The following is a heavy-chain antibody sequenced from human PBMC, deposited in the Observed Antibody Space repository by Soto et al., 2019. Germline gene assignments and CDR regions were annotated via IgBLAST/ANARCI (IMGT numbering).Heavy chain of an antibody. D-gene: IGHD3-10*01. Sequence: ASVKVSCKASGGTFSSYAISWVRQAPGQGLEWMGGIIPIFGTANYAQKFQGRVTITADKSTSTAYMELSSLRSEDTAVYYCARDRPYGSGSHHDVFDIWGQGTMVTV. J-gene: IGHJ3*02. CDR1: GGTFSSYA. CDR3: ARDRPYGSGSHHDVFDI. CDR2: IIPIFGTA. V-gene: IGHV1-69*06.